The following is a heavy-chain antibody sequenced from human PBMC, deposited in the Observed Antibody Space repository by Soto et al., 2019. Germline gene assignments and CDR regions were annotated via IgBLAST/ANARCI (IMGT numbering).Heavy chain of an antibody. D-gene: IGHD4-17*01. CDR1: GGSLNSGGYF. Sequence: QVQLQESGPGLVRPSQTLSLTCTVSGGSLNSGGYFWSWIRQVPGKGLEWIGYVYSGDIAYYNPSLQSLLTISLDTSKKQFSLTLTSVTAADTAIYFFAREVMTSVTRGWFDPWGQGTLVTVSS. J-gene: IGHJ5*02. CDR3: AREVMTSVTRGWFDP. V-gene: IGHV4-31*01. CDR2: VYSGDIA.